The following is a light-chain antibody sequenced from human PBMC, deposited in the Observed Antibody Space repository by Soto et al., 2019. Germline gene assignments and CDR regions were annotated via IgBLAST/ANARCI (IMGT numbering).Light chain of an antibody. V-gene: IGLV2-11*01. J-gene: IGLJ1*01. CDR2: DVS. CDR1: SSDVGGYNY. Sequence: QSVLTQPPSASGTPGQRVTISCSGSSSDVGGYNYVSWYRQHPGKAPKLILYDVSKWPSGVPDRFSGSKSGNTASLTISGLQPEDEGDYYCCSYAGSYVYVFGTGTKVTVL. CDR3: CSYAGSYVYV.